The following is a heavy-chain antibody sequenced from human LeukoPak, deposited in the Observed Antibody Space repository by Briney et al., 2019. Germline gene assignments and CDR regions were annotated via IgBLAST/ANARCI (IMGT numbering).Heavy chain of an antibody. D-gene: IGHD6-13*01. CDR1: GFTFSSYW. Sequence: GGSLRLSCAASGFTFSSYWMSWVRQAPGKGLEWVANIKQDGSEKYYVDSVKGRFTISRDNAKNSLYLQMNSLRAEDTAVYYCARFKWGSSSWPYDAFDIWGQGTMVTVSS. CDR3: ARFKWGSSSWPYDAFDI. J-gene: IGHJ3*02. V-gene: IGHV3-7*01. CDR2: IKQDGSEK.